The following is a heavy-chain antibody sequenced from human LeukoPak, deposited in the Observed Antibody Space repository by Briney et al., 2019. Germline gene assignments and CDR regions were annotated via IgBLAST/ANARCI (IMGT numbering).Heavy chain of an antibody. CDR2: MNEDGSEK. J-gene: IGHJ4*02. CDR3: ARDRGYSNFDY. Sequence: PGGSLRLSCAASGFGFSNYWMSWVRQAPGKGLEWVANMNEDGSEKSYVDSVKGRFTISRDSAQDSLYLQMNSLRAEDTAVYYCARDRGYSNFDYWGQGTLLTVSS. D-gene: IGHD4-11*01. CDR1: GFGFSNYW. V-gene: IGHV3-7*01.